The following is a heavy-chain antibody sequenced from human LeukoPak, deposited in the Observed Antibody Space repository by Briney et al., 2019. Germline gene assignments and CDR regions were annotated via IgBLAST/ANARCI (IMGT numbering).Heavy chain of an antibody. Sequence: SETLSLTCTVSGGSISSYYWSWIRQPPGKGLEWIGSIYYSGSTYYNPSLKSRVTISVDTSKNQFSLKLSSVTAADTAVYYCARVSSDYSNYEYYYYYMDVWGKGTTVTVSS. CDR3: ARVSSDYSNYEYYYYYMDV. CDR1: GGSISSYY. CDR2: IYYSGST. D-gene: IGHD4-11*01. J-gene: IGHJ6*03. V-gene: IGHV4-39*07.